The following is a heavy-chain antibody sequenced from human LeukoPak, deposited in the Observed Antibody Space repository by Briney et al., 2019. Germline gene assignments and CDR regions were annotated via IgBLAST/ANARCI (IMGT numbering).Heavy chain of an antibody. CDR1: GFTFSNYA. V-gene: IGHV3-23*01. J-gene: IGHJ4*02. Sequence: GGSLRLSCAASGFTFSNYAMNWVRQARGKGLEWVSSISGSGGTTYYADSVEGRFTISRDNSKNTLYLQMNSLRAEDTAVYYCAKVRYVGYYFDTWGQGTLVTVSS. CDR3: AKVRYVGYYFDT. D-gene: IGHD3-9*01. CDR2: ISGSGGTT.